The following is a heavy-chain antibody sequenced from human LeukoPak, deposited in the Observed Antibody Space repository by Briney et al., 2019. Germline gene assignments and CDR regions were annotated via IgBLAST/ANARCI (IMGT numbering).Heavy chain of an antibody. V-gene: IGHV3-7*01. CDR2: IKQDGSEK. J-gene: IGHJ4*02. CDR1: GFTFSSYW. CDR3: ARDAMNAAAAGTHFY. Sequence: GGSLRLSCAASGFTFSSYWMTWVRQAPGKGLEWVANIKQDGSEKYYVDSVKGRFTISRDNAENSLYLQMNSLRAEDTAVYFCARDAMNAAAAGTHFYWGPGTLVTVSS. D-gene: IGHD6-13*01.